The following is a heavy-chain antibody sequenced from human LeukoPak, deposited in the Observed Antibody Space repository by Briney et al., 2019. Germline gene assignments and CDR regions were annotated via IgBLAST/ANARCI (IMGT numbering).Heavy chain of an antibody. Sequence: GGSLRLSCAASGFTFSSYWMHWVRQAPGKGLVWVSRINTDGSSTSYADSVKGRFTTSRDNSKNTLYLQMDSLRAEDTAVYYCAPEGETGDRDGYFDFWGQGTLVTVSS. J-gene: IGHJ4*02. CDR1: GFTFSSYW. CDR2: INTDGSST. D-gene: IGHD2-21*02. CDR3: APEGETGDRDGYFDF. V-gene: IGHV3-74*01.